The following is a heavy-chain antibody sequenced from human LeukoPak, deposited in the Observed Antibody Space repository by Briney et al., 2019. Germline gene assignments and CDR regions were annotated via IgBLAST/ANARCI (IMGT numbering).Heavy chain of an antibody. D-gene: IGHD3-22*01. J-gene: IGHJ4*02. CDR1: GFTVSSNY. CDR3: ARHDSSGYYGENEIYY. V-gene: IGHV3-66*04. Sequence: GGSLRLSCAASGFTVSSNYMSWVRQAPGKGLEWVSVIYSGGSTYYADSVKGRFTISRDNSKNTLYLQMNSLRAEDTAVYYCARHDSSGYYGENEIYYWGQGTLVTVSS. CDR2: IYSGGST.